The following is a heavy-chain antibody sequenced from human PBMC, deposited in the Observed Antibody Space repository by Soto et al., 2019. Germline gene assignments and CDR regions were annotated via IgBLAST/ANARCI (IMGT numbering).Heavy chain of an antibody. CDR2: ISAYNGNT. J-gene: IGHJ6*02. CDR3: ARDLMLTTVTTNGMDV. D-gene: IGHD4-17*01. Sequence: ASVKVSCKASGYTFTSYGISWVRQAPGQGLEWMGWISAYNGNTNYAQKLQGRVTMTTDTSTSTAYMELRSLRSDDTAVYYCARDLMLTTVTTNGMDVWSQGTTVTVSS. CDR1: GYTFTSYG. V-gene: IGHV1-18*01.